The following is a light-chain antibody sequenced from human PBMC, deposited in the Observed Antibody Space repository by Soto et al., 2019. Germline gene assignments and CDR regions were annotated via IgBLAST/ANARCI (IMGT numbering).Light chain of an antibody. V-gene: IGLV2-18*02. CDR1: SSDVGGSNG. CDR3: SSYTSSSTYV. CDR2: DVS. J-gene: IGLJ1*01. Sequence: QSALTQSPSVSGSPGQSVAISCTGTSSDVGGSNGVSWYQQPPGTAPKLIIYDVSNRPSGVPDRFSGSKSGNTASLIISGLQAEDEGDYYCSSYTSSSTYVFGTGTKLTVL.